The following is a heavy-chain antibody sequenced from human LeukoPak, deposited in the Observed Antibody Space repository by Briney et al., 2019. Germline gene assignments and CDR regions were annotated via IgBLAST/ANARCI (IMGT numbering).Heavy chain of an antibody. D-gene: IGHD1-26*01. CDR1: GYTFTSYD. V-gene: IGHV1-8*01. Sequence: GASVKVSCKASGYTFTSYDINWVRQATGQGLEWMGWMNPNSGNTGYAQKFQGRVTMTRNTSISTAYMELSSLRSDDTAVYYCARDGESGSPTAGDFDYWGQGTLVTVSS. CDR3: ARDGESGSPTAGDFDY. CDR2: MNPNSGNT. J-gene: IGHJ4*02.